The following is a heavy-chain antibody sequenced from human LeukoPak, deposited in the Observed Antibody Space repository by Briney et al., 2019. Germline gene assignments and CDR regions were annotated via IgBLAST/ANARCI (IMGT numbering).Heavy chain of an antibody. CDR2: IRSKLYGETT. V-gene: IGHV3-49*04. CDR3: TRAGNDYNNYQSPY. D-gene: IGHD4-11*01. CDR1: GFTFGEND. Sequence: GGSLRLSCTVSGFTFGENDMSWVHQAPGKGLEWVGIIRSKLYGETTEYAASVKGRFTISRDDDKSIAFLQLNSLKTEDTAVYYCTRAGNDYNNYQSPYWGQGTLVTVAS. J-gene: IGHJ4*02.